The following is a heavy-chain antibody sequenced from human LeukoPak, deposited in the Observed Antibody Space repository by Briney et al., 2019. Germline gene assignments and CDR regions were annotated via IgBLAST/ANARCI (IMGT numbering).Heavy chain of an antibody. CDR2: IYPGDSDT. Sequence: GESLKISCKGSGYSFTTYWIAWVRQMPGKGLEWMGIIYPGDSDTRYSPSFQGQVIISADRSISTAFLQWSSLKASDTAMYYCARQQVAYYYYYGMDVWGKGTTVTVSS. V-gene: IGHV5-51*01. CDR3: ARQQVAYYYYYGMDV. J-gene: IGHJ6*04. CDR1: GYSFTTYW. D-gene: IGHD2-15*01.